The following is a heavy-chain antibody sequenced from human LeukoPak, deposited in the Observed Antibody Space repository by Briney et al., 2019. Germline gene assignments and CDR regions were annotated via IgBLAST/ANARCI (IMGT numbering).Heavy chain of an antibody. CDR2: ISSSSTTR. J-gene: IGHJ4*02. V-gene: IGHV3-48*02. CDR1: GFTFSSCS. CDR3: ARDPHIAAAGTIFDY. Sequence: GGSLRLSCVVSGFTFSSCSMNWVRQAPGKGLEWVSYISSSSTTRYYADPVKGRFTISRDNAKNSLYLQMNSLRDEDSAVYYCARDPHIAAAGTIFDYWGQGTLVTVSS. D-gene: IGHD6-13*01.